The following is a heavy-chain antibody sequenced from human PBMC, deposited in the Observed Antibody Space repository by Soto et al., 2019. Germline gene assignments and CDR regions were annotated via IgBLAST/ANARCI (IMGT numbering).Heavy chain of an antibody. CDR3: ARAMTTLIIVPSL. V-gene: IGHV1-69*02. D-gene: IGHD1-1*01. J-gene: IGHJ4*02. CDR1: GDTFSRHT. CDR2: IVPVLGLP. Sequence: QVQLVQSGAEVLTPGSSVTLSCKSSGDTFSRHTVSWLRQAPGQGLEWLGRIVPVLGLPNYSQKFQGRVAITADKSTNTAYLQLTSLTPDDTAVYYCARAMTTLIIVPSLWGQGTLVAVSS.